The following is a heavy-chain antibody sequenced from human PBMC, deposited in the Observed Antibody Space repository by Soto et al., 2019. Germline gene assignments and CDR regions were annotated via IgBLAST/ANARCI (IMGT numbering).Heavy chain of an antibody. CDR2: ISAYNGNT. CDR3: ARQYSSGWYGYYYGMEV. Sequence: QVQLVQSGAEVKKPGASVKVSCKASGYTFTSYGISWVRQAPGQGLEWMGWISAYNGNTNYAQKLQVRVTMTKDTSTSSGYMELRSLRSDDTAVYYCARQYSSGWYGYYYGMEVWGQGTTVTVSS. J-gene: IGHJ6*02. D-gene: IGHD6-19*01. V-gene: IGHV1-18*01. CDR1: GYTFTSYG.